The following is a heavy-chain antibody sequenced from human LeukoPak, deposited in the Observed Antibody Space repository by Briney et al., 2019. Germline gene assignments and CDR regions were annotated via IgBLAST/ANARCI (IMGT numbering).Heavy chain of an antibody. J-gene: IGHJ4*02. V-gene: IGHV4-39*07. CDR1: GGSISSSSYY. Sequence: SETLSLTCTVSGGSISSSSYYWGWIRQPPGKGLEWIGSIYYSGSTYYNPSLKSRVTISVDTSKNQFSLRLSSVTAADTAVYYCARELVYDLCYFDYWGQGTLVTVSS. CDR3: ARELVYDLCYFDY. D-gene: IGHD3-3*01. CDR2: IYYSGST.